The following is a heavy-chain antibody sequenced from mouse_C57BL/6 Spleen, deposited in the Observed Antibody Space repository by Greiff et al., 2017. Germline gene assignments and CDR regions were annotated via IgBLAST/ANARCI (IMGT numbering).Heavy chain of an antibody. CDR1: GYAFSSYW. J-gene: IGHJ3*01. CDR2: IYPGDGDT. V-gene: IGHV1-80*01. Sequence: QVQLKESGAELVKPGASVKISCKASGYAFSSYWMNWVKQRPGKGLEWIGQIYPGDGDTNYNGKFKGKATLTADKSSSTAYMQLSSLTSEDSAVYFCARDNWFAYWGQGTLVTVSA. CDR3: ARDNWFAY.